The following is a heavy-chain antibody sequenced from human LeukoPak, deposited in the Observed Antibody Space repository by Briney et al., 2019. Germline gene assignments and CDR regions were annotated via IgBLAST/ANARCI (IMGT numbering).Heavy chain of an antibody. CDR2: IYHSGST. V-gene: IGHV4-38-2*01. J-gene: IGHJ5*02. D-gene: IGHD2-15*01. Sequence: SETLSLTCAVSGYSLSSGYYWGWIRPPPGKGREWIGGIYHSGSTYYNPSLKRRVTISISTSKNEFSLKLRSVTAADTAVSYCARAARYCSGGSCYSRDSWFDHWGQGTLVTVSS. CDR1: GYSLSSGYY. CDR3: ARAARYCSGGSCYSRDSWFDH.